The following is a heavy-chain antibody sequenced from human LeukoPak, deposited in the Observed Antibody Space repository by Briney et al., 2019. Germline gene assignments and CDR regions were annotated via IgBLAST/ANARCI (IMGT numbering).Heavy chain of an antibody. V-gene: IGHV5-51*01. J-gene: IGHJ2*01. Sequence: GESLKIPCKGSGYSFTSYWIGWVRQMPGKGLEWMGIIYPGDSDTRYSPSFQGQVTISADKSISTAYLQWSSLKASDTAMYYCARQGGEIAAAGTYWYFDLWGRGTLVTVSS. CDR1: GYSFTSYW. CDR3: ARQGGEIAAAGTYWYFDL. D-gene: IGHD6-13*01. CDR2: IYPGDSDT.